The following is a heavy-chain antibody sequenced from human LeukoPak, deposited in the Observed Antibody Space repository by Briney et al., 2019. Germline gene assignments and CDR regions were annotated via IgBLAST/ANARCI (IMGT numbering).Heavy chain of an antibody. J-gene: IGHJ5*02. CDR2: IYYSGST. CDR1: GGSISSYY. CDR3: ARHATWFDP. Sequence: SETLSLTCTAPGGSISSYYWSWIRQPPGKGLEWIGYIYYSGSTNYNPSLKSRVTISVDTSKNQFSLKLSSVTAADTAVYYCARHATWFDPWGQGTLVTVSS. V-gene: IGHV4-59*08.